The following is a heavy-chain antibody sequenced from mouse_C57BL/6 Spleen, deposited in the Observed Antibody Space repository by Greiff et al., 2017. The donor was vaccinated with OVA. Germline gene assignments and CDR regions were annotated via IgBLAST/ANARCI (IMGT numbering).Heavy chain of an antibody. CDR2: IHPNSGST. V-gene: IGHV1-64*01. D-gene: IGHD1-1*01. CDR3: APSNYGSSYAYAMDY. J-gene: IGHJ4*01. Sequence: VQLQQPGAELVKPGASVKLSCKASGYTFTSYWMHWVKQRPGQGLEWIGMIHPNSGSTNYNEKFYSKATLTVDKSSSTAYMQLSRLTSEDSAVYYCAPSNYGSSYAYAMDYWGQGTSVTVSS. CDR1: GYTFTSYW.